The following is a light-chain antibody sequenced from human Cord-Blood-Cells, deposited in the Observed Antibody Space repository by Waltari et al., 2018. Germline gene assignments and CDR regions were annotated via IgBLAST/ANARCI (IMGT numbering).Light chain of an antibody. J-gene: IGKJ2*01. Sequence: DIQMTQSPSSLSASVGDRVTITCRASQSISSYLNWYQQKPGKAPKLLIYAASSLQSGVPSRFGGSVSGTDFTLTSSSPRPEDVATYYGQQSYSTHTFRQVPKLEIK. CDR1: QSISSY. CDR2: AAS. CDR3: QQSYSTHT. V-gene: IGKV1-39*01.